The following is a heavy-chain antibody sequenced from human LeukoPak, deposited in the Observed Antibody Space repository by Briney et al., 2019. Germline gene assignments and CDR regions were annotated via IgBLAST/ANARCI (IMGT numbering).Heavy chain of an antibody. D-gene: IGHD6-19*01. V-gene: IGHV1-46*01. Sequence: ASVKVSCKASGYTFTSYYMHWVRRAPGQGLEWMGIINPSGGSTSYAQKSQGRVTMTRDTSTSTVYMELSSLRSEDTAVYYCARDRSLVTAVSGSMNYWGQGTLVTVSS. CDR2: INPSGGST. CDR3: ARDRSLVTAVSGSMNY. J-gene: IGHJ4*02. CDR1: GYTFTSYY.